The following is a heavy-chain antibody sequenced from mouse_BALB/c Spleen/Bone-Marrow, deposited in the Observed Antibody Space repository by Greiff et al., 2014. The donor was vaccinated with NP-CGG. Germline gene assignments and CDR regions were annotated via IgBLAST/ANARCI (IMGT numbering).Heavy chain of an antibody. J-gene: IGHJ4*01. Sequence: VNLVESGAELAKPGASVKMSCKASGYTFTSYWMHWVKQRPGQGLEWIGYINPSTGYTEYNQKFKDKATLTADKSSSTAYMQLSSPTSEDSAVYYCARQITTVDYAMDYWGQGTSVTVSS. CDR1: GYTFTSYW. D-gene: IGHD1-1*01. CDR2: INPSTGYT. V-gene: IGHV1-7*01. CDR3: ARQITTVDYAMDY.